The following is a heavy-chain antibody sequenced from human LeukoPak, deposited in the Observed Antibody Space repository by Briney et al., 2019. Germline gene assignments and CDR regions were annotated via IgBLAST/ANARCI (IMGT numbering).Heavy chain of an antibody. CDR1: GFTFSNYG. V-gene: IGHV3-23*01. Sequence: GGSLRLSCAASGFTFSNYGMSWVRQAPGKGLEWVSGISPGGETPYYADSVRGRFTISRDNSKNTMYLQMNSLRVEDTAVYYCAQDRAWIEFYFWGQGTLVTVSS. CDR2: ISPGGETP. CDR3: AQDRAWIEFYF. J-gene: IGHJ4*02. D-gene: IGHD5-12*01.